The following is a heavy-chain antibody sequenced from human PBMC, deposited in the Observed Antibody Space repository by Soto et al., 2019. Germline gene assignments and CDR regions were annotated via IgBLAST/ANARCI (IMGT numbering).Heavy chain of an antibody. CDR1: GGSISSGDYY. CDR2: IYYSGST. Sequence: QVQLQESGPGLVKPSQTLSLTCTVSGGSISSGDYYWSWIHQPPGKGLEWIGYIYYSGSTYYNTSLKSRVTISVDTSKNQFSLKLSSVTAADTAVYYCARDRSRDYGGSDFWGQGTLVTVSS. D-gene: IGHD4-17*01. V-gene: IGHV4-30-4*01. CDR3: ARDRSRDYGGSDF. J-gene: IGHJ4*02.